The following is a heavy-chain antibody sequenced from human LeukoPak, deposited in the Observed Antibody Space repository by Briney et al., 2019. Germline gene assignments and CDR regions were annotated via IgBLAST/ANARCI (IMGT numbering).Heavy chain of an antibody. CDR2: IYTSGST. Sequence: SETLSLTCTVSGGSISSGSYYWSWIRQPAGKGLEWIGRIYTSGSTKYNPSLKSRVTISIDTSKNQFSLKLNSVTAADTAVYYCARESLTRFGELYYYYYYMDVWGKGTTVTISS. CDR3: ARESLTRFGELYYYYYYMDV. J-gene: IGHJ6*03. V-gene: IGHV4-61*02. D-gene: IGHD3-10*01. CDR1: GGSISSGSYY.